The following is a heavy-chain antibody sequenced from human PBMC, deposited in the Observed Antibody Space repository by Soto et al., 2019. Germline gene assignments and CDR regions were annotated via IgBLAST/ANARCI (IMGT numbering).Heavy chain of an antibody. V-gene: IGHV3-23*01. CDR2: ISGSGGST. D-gene: IGHD5-12*01. J-gene: IGHJ4*02. CDR1: GFTFSSYG. CDR3: AKLTEVVATPEIDY. Sequence: GGSLRLSCAASGFTFSSYGMSWVRQAPGKGLEWVSAISGSGGSTYYAASVKGRFTISRDNSKNTLYLQMNSLRAEDTAVYYCAKLTEVVATPEIDYWGQGTLVTVSS.